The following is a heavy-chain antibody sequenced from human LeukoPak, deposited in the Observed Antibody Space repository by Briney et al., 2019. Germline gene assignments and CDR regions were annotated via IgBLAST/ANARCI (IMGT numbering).Heavy chain of an antibody. D-gene: IGHD6-19*01. V-gene: IGHV1-8*03. J-gene: IGHJ5*01. CDR1: GYTFTGYY. CDR2: MNPNSGNT. Sequence: ASVKVSCKASGYTFTGYYMHWVRQAPGQGLEWMGWMNPNSGNTGYAQKFQGRVTITRNTSISTAYMELSSLRSEDTAVYYCARSIAVAVWSDSWGQGTLVTVSS. CDR3: ARSIAVAVWSDS.